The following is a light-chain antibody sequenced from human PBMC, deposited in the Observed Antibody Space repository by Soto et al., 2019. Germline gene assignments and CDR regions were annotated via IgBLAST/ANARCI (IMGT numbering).Light chain of an antibody. Sequence: DIQMTQSPSSLSASVGDRVTITCRASQSISTYLNWYQQKAGLAPKLLIYAASSLQSGVPSRFSGSGSGTDFTLTISSLQPEDFATYYCQQTYSTLPTFGQGTKVDIK. J-gene: IGKJ1*01. CDR2: AAS. CDR3: QQTYSTLPT. CDR1: QSISTY. V-gene: IGKV1-39*01.